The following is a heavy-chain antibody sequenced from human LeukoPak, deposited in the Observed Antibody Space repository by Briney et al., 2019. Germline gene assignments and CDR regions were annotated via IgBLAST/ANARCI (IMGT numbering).Heavy chain of an antibody. D-gene: IGHD5/OR15-5a*01. CDR1: GFTVSSHY. V-gene: IGHV3-66*01. CDR3: ARVAYRVTADQITDAFYV. CDR2: LYSDGTT. Sequence: GGSLRLSCAASGFTVSSHYMNWDRQAPGKGLQWVSVLYSDGTTYYADSVEGRFTISRDNSRSTLYLQMNSLRAEDTAVYFCARVAYRVTADQITDAFYVWGRGTAVTVSS. J-gene: IGHJ3*01.